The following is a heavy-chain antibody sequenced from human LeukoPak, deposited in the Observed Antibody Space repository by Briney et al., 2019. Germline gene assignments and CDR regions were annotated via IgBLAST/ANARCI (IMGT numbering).Heavy chain of an antibody. CDR2: IKQDGSEK. CDR3: ARDPQGSHYYYYMDV. Sequence: GGSLRLSCVASGFTFSMYWMSWVRQAPGKGLEWVANIKQDGSEKYYVDSVKGRFTISRDNAKNSLYLQMNSLRAEDTAVYYCARDPQGSHYYYYMDVWGKGTTVTVSS. CDR1: GFTFSMYW. V-gene: IGHV3-7*01. J-gene: IGHJ6*03. D-gene: IGHD3-10*01.